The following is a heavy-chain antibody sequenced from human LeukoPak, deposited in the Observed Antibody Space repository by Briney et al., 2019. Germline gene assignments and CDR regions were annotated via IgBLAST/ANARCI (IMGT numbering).Heavy chain of an antibody. CDR2: ISGSGLTT. V-gene: IGHV3-23*01. Sequence: GGSLRLSCVASGFTFSNYAMSWVRLAPGRGLEWVSVISGSGLTTFYADSVKGRFAISRDNSKNTLYLQMNSLRAEDTAVYYCAKERREQSRDNYFDYWGQGTLVTVSS. J-gene: IGHJ4*02. CDR3: AKERREQSRDNYFDY. D-gene: IGHD1-26*01. CDR1: GFTFSNYA.